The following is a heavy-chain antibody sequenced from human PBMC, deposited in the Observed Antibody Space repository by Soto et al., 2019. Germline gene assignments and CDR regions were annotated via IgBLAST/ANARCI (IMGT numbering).Heavy chain of an antibody. D-gene: IGHD3-10*01. V-gene: IGHV1-69*13. CDR1: GGTFGSCA. CDR2: IIPIFGIA. CDR3: AKRSYYYGSGSYL. Sequence: GASVKVSCKASGGTFGSCAISWVRQAPGQGLEWMGGIIPIFGIANYAQKFQGRVTITADESTSTAYMELSSLRSEDTAVYYCAKRSYYYGSGSYLWGQGTLVTVSS. J-gene: IGHJ4*02.